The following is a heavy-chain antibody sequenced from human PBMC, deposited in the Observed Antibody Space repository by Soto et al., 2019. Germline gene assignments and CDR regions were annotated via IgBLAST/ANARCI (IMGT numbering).Heavy chain of an antibody. J-gene: IGHJ3*02. CDR1: GGSISSGGYS. CDR3: ARTPDI. V-gene: IGHV4-30-2*01. CDR2: IYHSGST. Sequence: PSETMSLTCTVFGGSISSGGYSWSWIRQPPGKGLEWIGYIYHSGSTYYNPSLKSRVTISVDRSKNQFSLKLSSVTAADTAVYYCARTPDIWGQGTMVTVSS.